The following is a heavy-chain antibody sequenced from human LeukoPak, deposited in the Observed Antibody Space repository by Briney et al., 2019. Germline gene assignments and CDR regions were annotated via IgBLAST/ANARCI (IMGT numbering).Heavy chain of an antibody. CDR3: ARGYSSSWYLNWFDP. J-gene: IGHJ5*02. V-gene: IGHV4-38-2*01. CDR1: GFTFSNYE. CDR2: IYHSGST. D-gene: IGHD6-13*01. Sequence: LRLSCAASGFTFSNYETNWVRQAPGKGLEWIGSIYHSGSTYYNPSLKSQVTISVDTSKNQFSLKLTSVTAADTAVYYCARGYSSSWYLNWFDPWGQGTLVTVSS.